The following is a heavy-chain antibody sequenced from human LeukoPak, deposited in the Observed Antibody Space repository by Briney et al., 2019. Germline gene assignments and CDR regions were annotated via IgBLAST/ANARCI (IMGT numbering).Heavy chain of an antibody. V-gene: IGHV3-23*01. D-gene: IGHD2-2*02. J-gene: IGHJ4*02. CDR2: ISGSGGST. CDR1: GFTFSSYA. CDR3: AKEVGGYTTFDY. Sequence: PGGSLRLSCAASGFTFSSYAMSWVRQAPGKGLEWVSAISGSGGSTYYADSVKGRFTISRDNSKNTVYLQMNSLRGEDTAVYYCAKEVGGYTTFDYWGQGTLVTVSS.